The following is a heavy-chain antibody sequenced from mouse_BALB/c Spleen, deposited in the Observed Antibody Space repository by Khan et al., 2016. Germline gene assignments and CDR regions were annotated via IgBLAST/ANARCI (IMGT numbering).Heavy chain of an antibody. D-gene: IGHD1-1*01. CDR3: ARLGYYGTMDY. J-gene: IGHJ4*01. V-gene: IGHV4-1*02. CDR1: GFDFSKYW. Sequence: EVQLVESGGGLVQPGGSLKLSCAASGFDFSKYWMSWVRQAPGKGLEWIGEINPDSSTINYMQSLKDKFIISRDNAKNTLYLQMSKVRSEDTALYYCARLGYYGTMDYWGQGTSVTVSS. CDR2: INPDSSTI.